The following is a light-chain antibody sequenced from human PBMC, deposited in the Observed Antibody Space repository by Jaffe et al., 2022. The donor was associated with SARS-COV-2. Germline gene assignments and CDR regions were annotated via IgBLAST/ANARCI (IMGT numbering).Light chain of an antibody. Sequence: EIVMTQSPATLSVSLGERATLSCRASHSVSSNLAWYQQKPGQTPRLLIYGASTRATGIPARFSGSGSGTEFTLTISSLQSEDFAVYYCQQSNNWPWTFGQGTKVEIK. CDR1: HSVSSN. CDR2: GAS. V-gene: IGKV3-15*01. CDR3: QQSNNWPWT. J-gene: IGKJ1*01.